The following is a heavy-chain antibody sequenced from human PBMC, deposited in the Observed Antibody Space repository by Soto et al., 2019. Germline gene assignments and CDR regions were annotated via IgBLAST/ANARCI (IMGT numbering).Heavy chain of an antibody. J-gene: IGHJ6*02. CDR1: GYSFTSYW. CDR3: ARTEIAAAGDYYGMDV. D-gene: IGHD6-13*01. Sequence: GESLKISCKGSGYSFTSYWISWVRQMPGKGLEWMGRIDPSDSYTNYSPSFQGHVTISADKSISTAYLQWSSLKASDTAMYYCARTEIAAAGDYYGMDVWGQGTTVTV. CDR2: IDPSDSYT. V-gene: IGHV5-10-1*01.